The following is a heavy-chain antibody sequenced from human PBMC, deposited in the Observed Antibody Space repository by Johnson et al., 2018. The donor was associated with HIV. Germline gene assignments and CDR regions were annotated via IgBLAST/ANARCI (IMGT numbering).Heavy chain of an antibody. Sequence: VQLVESGGGVVQPGGSLRLSCAASAFTFSSYAMSWVRQAPGKGLEWVSAISGSGGSTYYADSVKGRFTISRDNAKNSMYLQMNSLKTEDTAVYYCTAPLGRFRDLLGAFDLWGQGTMVTVSS. CDR3: TAPLGRFRDLLGAFDL. V-gene: IGHV3-23*04. CDR2: ISGSGGST. CDR1: AFTFSSYA. D-gene: IGHD3-10*01. J-gene: IGHJ3*01.